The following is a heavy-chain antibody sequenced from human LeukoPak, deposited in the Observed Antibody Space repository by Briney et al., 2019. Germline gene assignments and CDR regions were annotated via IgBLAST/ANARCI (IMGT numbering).Heavy chain of an antibody. J-gene: IGHJ4*02. D-gene: IGHD1-26*01. Sequence: GGSLRLSCAASKFRFSTYAMTWVRQAPDMGLEWVSTISGSGGSTYYADSVKGRFTISRDNSKDTLYLQMISLRAEDTAVYYCARGSTYSGSLCDFWGQGTLVTVSS. CDR2: ISGSGGST. CDR3: ARGSTYSGSLCDF. V-gene: IGHV3-23*01. CDR1: KFRFSTYA.